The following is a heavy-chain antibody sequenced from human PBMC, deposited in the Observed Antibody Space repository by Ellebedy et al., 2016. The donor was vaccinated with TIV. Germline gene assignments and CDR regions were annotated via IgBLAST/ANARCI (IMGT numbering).Heavy chain of an antibody. CDR1: GFTFSSYS. CDR3: ARLDTAMVFSY. J-gene: IGHJ4*02. CDR2: ISSSSSYI. Sequence: GESLKISCAASGFTFSSYSMNWVRQAPGKGLEWVSSISSSSSYIYYADSVKGRFTISRDNAKNSLYLQMNSLRAEDTAVYYCARLDTAMVFSYWGQGTLVTVSS. V-gene: IGHV3-21*01. D-gene: IGHD5-18*01.